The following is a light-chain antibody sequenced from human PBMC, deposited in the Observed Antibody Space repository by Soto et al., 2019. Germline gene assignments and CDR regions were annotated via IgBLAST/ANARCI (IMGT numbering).Light chain of an antibody. Sequence: QSVLTQPPSVSGTRGQRVTISCSGSSSNIGSNTANWYQHLPGTAPKVLIYSNNRRPSGVPDRFSGSKSGNTASLTISGLQAEDEADYYCSSYTSSSTLGYVFGTGTKLT. CDR1: SSNIGSNT. V-gene: IGLV1-44*01. CDR3: SSYTSSSTLGYV. CDR2: SNN. J-gene: IGLJ1*01.